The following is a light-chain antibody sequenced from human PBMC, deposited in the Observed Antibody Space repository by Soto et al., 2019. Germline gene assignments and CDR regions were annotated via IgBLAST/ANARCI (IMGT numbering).Light chain of an antibody. CDR3: GTWDGGLSGYV. CDR1: SSNIGDNS. J-gene: IGLJ1*01. V-gene: IGLV1-51*01. CDR2: DNN. Sequence: QSVLTQPPSVSAAPGQKVTISCSGSSSNIGDNSVSWYRQFPGTAPKLLVYDNNKRPSGIPDRISASKSGTSATLAITGLQTEDEADYYCGTWDGGLSGYVFGIGTKVTVL.